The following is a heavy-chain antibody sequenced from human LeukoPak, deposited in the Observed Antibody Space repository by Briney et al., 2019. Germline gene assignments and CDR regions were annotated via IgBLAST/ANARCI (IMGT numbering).Heavy chain of an antibody. V-gene: IGHV3-30-3*01. CDR2: ISYDGSNE. D-gene: IGHD3-10*01. Sequence: GRSLRLSCAASGFTFSSYAMHWVRQAPGKGLEWVAVISYDGSNEYYADSVKGRFTISRDKSKNTLYLQMNSLRAEDTAVYYCARVRGVITGPFDYWGQGTQVTVSS. J-gene: IGHJ4*02. CDR3: ARVRGVITGPFDY. CDR1: GFTFSSYA.